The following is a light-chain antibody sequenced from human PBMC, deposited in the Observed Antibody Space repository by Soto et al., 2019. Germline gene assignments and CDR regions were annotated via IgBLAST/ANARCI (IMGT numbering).Light chain of an antibody. CDR1: QDINNY. V-gene: IGKV1-33*01. CDR2: DAS. CDR3: QQYEDLPLT. J-gene: IGKJ4*01. Sequence: DIQLTQSPSSLSASVGDRVTITCQASQDINNYLNWYQQKPGKAPKLLIFDASSVETGVPSRFSGSGSGTHFTVTISSLEPDDIATYHCQQYEDLPLTFGGGTRVELK.